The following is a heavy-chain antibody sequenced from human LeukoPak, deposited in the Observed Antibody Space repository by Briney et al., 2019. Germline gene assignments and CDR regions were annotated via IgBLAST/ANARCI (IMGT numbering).Heavy chain of an antibody. CDR1: GFTFSSYG. D-gene: IGHD5-18*01. V-gene: IGHV3-30*18. CDR3: AKAKLCPHCGFDY. Sequence: GGSLRLSCAASGFTFSSYGMPWVRQAPGKGLEWVAVISYDGSNKYYADSVKGRFTISRDNSKNTLYLQMNSLRAEDTAVYYCAKAKLCPHCGFDYWGQGTLVTVSS. CDR2: ISYDGSNK. J-gene: IGHJ4*02.